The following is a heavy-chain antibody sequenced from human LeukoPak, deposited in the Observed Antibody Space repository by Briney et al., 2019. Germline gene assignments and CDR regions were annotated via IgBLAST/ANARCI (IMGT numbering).Heavy chain of an antibody. CDR1: GFTFSSYA. D-gene: IGHD1-26*01. CDR3: ARSGSYWKVDY. CDR2: ISGSGGST. J-gene: IGHJ4*02. V-gene: IGHV3-23*01. Sequence: GGSLRLSCAASGFTFSSYAMSWVRQAPGKGLEWVSAISGSGGSTYYADSVKGRFPISRDNSKNTLYLQMNSLRAEDTAVYYCARSGSYWKVDYWGQGTLVTVSS.